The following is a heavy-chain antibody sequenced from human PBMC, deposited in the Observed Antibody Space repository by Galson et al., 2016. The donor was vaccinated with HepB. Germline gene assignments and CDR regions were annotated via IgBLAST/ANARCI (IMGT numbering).Heavy chain of an antibody. J-gene: IGHJ6*02. CDR3: ARGRQRFVTSPMARYYYDLGMDV. CDR2: INPKTGST. CDR1: GYIFITHY. D-gene: IGHD5-24*01. V-gene: IGHV1-46*01. Sequence: SVKVSCKADGYIFITHYLQWVRQAPGQGPEWMGIINPKTGSTSYAGKFQDRVNMTRDTSTSTFFMQLRSLTSDDTAVYYCARGRQRFVTSPMARYYYDLGMDVGGQGTTVTVSS.